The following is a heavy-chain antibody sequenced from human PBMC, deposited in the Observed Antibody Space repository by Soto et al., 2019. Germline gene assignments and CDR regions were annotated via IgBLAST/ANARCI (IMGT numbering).Heavy chain of an antibody. D-gene: IGHD3-3*01. V-gene: IGHV1-2*02. CDR2: INPATGAA. Sequence: QLHLVQSGAVVKKPGASVTVSCSASGYPVTAYYMHWVRQAPGRGLEWMGGINPATGAARYTQTFRGRGTMTRETSTSTVFMELGGLTSVDTAVFCFARGGGVGVAGSAAFDMWGQGTLVTVSS. CDR3: ARGGGVGVAGSAAFDM. CDR1: GYPVTAYY. J-gene: IGHJ3*02.